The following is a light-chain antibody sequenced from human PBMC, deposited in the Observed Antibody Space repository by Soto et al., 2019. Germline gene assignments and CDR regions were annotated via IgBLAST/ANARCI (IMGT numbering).Light chain of an antibody. CDR2: GAS. V-gene: IGKV3-20*01. Sequence: ETVLTQSPGTLSLSPGERATLSCRAAQTVYSSLLAWYQQKPGQAPRLLIYGASSRATGIPDRFSGSGSGTDFTLTISRVEPEDFAVFYCQQYATSPWTFGQGTKVEIK. CDR1: QTVYSSL. CDR3: QQYATSPWT. J-gene: IGKJ1*01.